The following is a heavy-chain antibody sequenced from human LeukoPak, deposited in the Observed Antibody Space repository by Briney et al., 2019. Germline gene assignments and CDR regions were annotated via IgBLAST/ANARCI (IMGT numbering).Heavy chain of an antibody. Sequence: GGSLRLSCAASGFTFSSYAMSWVRQAPGKGLEWVSAISSSGGSTYYADSVKGRFTISRDNSKNTLYLQMNSLRAEDTAVYYCAKGATSGADTHYYYYMDVWGKGTTVTVSS. CDR2: ISSSGGST. CDR1: GFTFSSYA. D-gene: IGHD5-24*01. CDR3: AKGATSGADTHYYYYMDV. J-gene: IGHJ6*03. V-gene: IGHV3-23*01.